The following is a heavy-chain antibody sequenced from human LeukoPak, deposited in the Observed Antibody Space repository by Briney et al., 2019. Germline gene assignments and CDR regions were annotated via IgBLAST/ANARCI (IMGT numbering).Heavy chain of an antibody. CDR3: ARDLTRGGLYGMDV. J-gene: IGHJ6*02. Sequence: SETLSLTCTVSGGSISSYYWSWIRQPPGKGLEWIGYIYYSGSTNYNPSLKSRVTISVDTSKNQFSLKLSSVTAADTAVYYCARDLTRGGLYGMDVWGQGTTVTVS. V-gene: IGHV4-59*01. CDR2: IYYSGST. CDR1: GGSISSYY. D-gene: IGHD3-3*01.